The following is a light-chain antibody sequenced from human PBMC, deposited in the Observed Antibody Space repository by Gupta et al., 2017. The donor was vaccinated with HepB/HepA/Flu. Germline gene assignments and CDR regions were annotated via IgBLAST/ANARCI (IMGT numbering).Light chain of an antibody. J-gene: IGKJ1*01. CDR3: QQYYTTWT. Sequence: DIVMTQSPDSLAVSLGERATINCKSSQSVLYKSNNNNYLAWYQQKPGQPPKLLIYWASTRESGVPDRFSGSGSGTDFTLTTTSLQAEDVAVYYCQQYYTTWTVGQGTKVEIK. CDR1: QSVLYKSNNNNY. CDR2: WAS. V-gene: IGKV4-1*01.